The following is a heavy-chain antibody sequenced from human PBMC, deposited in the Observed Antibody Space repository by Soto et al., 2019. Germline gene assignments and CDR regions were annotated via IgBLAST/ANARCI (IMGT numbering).Heavy chain of an antibody. CDR3: ARGSGKAAAGILGLSGSWFDP. V-gene: IGHV1-18*01. Sequence: ASVKVSCKASGYTFTSYGISWVRQAPGQGLEWMGWISAYNGNTNYAQKLQGRVTMTTDTSTSTAYMELRSLRSDDTAVYYCARGSGKAAAGILGLSGSWFDPWGQGTLVTVSS. CDR2: ISAYNGNT. J-gene: IGHJ5*02. D-gene: IGHD6-13*01. CDR1: GYTFTSYG.